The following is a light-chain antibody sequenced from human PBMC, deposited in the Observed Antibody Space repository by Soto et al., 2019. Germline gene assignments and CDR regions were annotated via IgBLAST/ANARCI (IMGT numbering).Light chain of an antibody. CDR1: SSNIGSNY. J-gene: IGLJ2*01. V-gene: IGLV1-47*01. Sequence: QSVLTQPPSASGAPGQRVTISCSGSSSNIGSNYVYWYQQLPGTAPKLLIYRNNQRRSGVPARFSGSKSGTSVSLAISGLRSEDEANYYCAAWDDSLSGVRFGGGTKLTVL. CDR2: RNN. CDR3: AAWDDSLSGVR.